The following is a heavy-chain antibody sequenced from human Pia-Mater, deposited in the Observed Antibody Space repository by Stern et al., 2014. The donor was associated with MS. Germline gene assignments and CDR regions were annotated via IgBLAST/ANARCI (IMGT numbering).Heavy chain of an antibody. D-gene: IGHD3-10*01. J-gene: IGHJ4*02. CDR1: ANTYNACA. CDR3: AREVRRRDY. CDR2: IYTDSGHP. Sequence: VQLVDSGTELKKIESYGKASCKGSANTYNACAMNCVRRATGDALVGIGRIYTDSGHPTYAQGFLVRFFFFLATAVCTAYLQISSLKAEDTAVYYCAREVRRRDYWGQGTLVTVSS. V-gene: IGHV7-4-1*02.